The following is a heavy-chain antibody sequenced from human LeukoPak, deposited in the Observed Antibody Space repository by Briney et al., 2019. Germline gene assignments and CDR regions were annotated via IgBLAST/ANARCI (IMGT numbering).Heavy chain of an antibody. D-gene: IGHD6-19*01. J-gene: IGHJ4*02. CDR1: GFTFSSYA. V-gene: IGHV3-64D*06. CDR3: VKVRVVAGLYFDY. CDR2: ISSNGGST. Sequence: GGSLRLSCSASGFTFSSYAMHWVRQAPGKGLEYVSAISSNGGSTYYADSVKGRFTISRDNSKNTLYLQMSSLRAEDTAVYYCVKVRVVAGLYFDYWGQGTLVTVSS.